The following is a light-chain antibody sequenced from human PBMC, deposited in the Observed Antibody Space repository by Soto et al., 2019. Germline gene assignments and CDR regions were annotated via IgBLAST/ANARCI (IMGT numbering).Light chain of an antibody. Sequence: EIVMTQSPATVSVSPGGRATLSCRATQSVTTNLAWYQQKPGQAPRLLIYGASTRATDIPARCSGSGSGTEFTLTISSLQSEDFAVYYCQQYNNWPRTFGQGTKVEI. CDR2: GAS. V-gene: IGKV3-15*01. CDR1: QSVTTN. J-gene: IGKJ1*01. CDR3: QQYNNWPRT.